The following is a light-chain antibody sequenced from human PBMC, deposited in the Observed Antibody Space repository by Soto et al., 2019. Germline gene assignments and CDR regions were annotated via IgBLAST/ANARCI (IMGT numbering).Light chain of an antibody. J-gene: IGKJ1*01. CDR2: TAS. CDR1: RAIGDR. V-gene: IGKV1-12*01. CDR3: LQVYSLPRT. Sequence: SQITQSPSALSAIVVDRGPMTCRASRAIGDRLAWFQQKPGKAPRFLIQTASNVQGGVPSRFSGSGSGTEFILSINSLQPEDIGTYYCLQVYSLPRTFGQGTKVDIK.